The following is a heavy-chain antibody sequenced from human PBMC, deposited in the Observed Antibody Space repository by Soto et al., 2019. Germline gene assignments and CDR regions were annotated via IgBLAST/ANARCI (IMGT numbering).Heavy chain of an antibody. CDR1: GFPLTTSGVG. D-gene: IGHD3-3*01. V-gene: IGHV2-5*02. CDR3: AHRVLRTVFGLVTTTAIYFDF. J-gene: IGHJ4*02. CDR2: IYWDDDK. Sequence: QITLNESGPTQVKPRQTLTLTCTFSGFPLTTSGVGVGWIRQSPGKAPERLALIYWDDDKRYSSSLKSRLTITKDTSKNQVVLTMADLDPADTATYYCAHRVLRTVFGLVTTTAIYFDFWGQGTPVAVSS.